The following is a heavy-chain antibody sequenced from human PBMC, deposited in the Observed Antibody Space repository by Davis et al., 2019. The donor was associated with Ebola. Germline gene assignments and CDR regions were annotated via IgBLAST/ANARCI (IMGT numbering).Heavy chain of an antibody. Sequence: GESLKISCAASGFTFSSYNMNWVRQAPGKGLEWVSYISSGSSTIYYADSVKGRFTISRDNAKNSLYLQMNSLRAEDTAVYYCARLVLLWFGEHPGPWGQGTLVTVSS. J-gene: IGHJ5*02. CDR1: GFTFSSYN. CDR3: ARLVLLWFGEHPGP. CDR2: ISSGSSTI. V-gene: IGHV3-48*01. D-gene: IGHD3-10*01.